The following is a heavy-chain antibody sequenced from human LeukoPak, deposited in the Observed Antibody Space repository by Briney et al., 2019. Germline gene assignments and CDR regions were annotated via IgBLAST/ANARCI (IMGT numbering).Heavy chain of an antibody. J-gene: IGHJ5*02. CDR2: FYTSGST. Sequence: TLSLTCSVSGGFISSGSYYWSWIRQPAGKGLEWIGRFYTSGSTDYNPSLRSRVTISVDTSKNQFSLNLRSVTAADTAVYYCVREGGRNTWYNWFDPWGQGTLVTVSS. CDR1: GGFISSGSYY. D-gene: IGHD3-16*02. CDR3: VREGGRNTWYNWFDP. V-gene: IGHV4-61*02.